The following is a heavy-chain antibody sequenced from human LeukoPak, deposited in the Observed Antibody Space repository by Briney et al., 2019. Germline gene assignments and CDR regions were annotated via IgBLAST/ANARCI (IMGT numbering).Heavy chain of an antibody. J-gene: IGHJ4*02. D-gene: IGHD3-9*01. CDR3: ARAYYDILTGYYDLYYFDY. CDR2: ISSSGSTI. V-gene: IGHV3-11*01. CDR1: GFTFSGYY. Sequence: GGSLRLSCAASGFTFSGYYISWIRQAPGKGLEWVSYISSSGSTIYYADSVKGRFTISRDNAKNSLYLQMNSLRAEDTAVYYCARAYYDILTGYYDLYYFDYWGQGTLVTVSS.